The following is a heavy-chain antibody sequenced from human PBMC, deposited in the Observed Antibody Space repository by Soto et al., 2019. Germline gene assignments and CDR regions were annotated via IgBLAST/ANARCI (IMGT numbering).Heavy chain of an antibody. CDR3: ARGRSWFDP. V-gene: IGHV4-39*01. CDR2: IYYSRST. Sequence: SETLFLTCTVSGGSISSSSYYWGWIRQPPGKGLEWIGSIYYSRSTCYNPSLKSRVTISVDTSKNQFSLKLSSVTAADPAVYYCARGRSWFDPWGQGTLVTVSS. CDR1: GGSISSSSYY. J-gene: IGHJ5*02.